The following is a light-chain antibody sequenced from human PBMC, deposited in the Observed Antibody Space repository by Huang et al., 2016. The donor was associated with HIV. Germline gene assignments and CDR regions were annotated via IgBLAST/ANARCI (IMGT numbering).Light chain of an antibody. CDR1: QNITNDY. CDR2: GSS. J-gene: IGKJ1*01. V-gene: IGKV3-20*01. CDR3: QQYSTAPWT. Sequence: EIVLTHSPDTLSLSPGERGALSGRASQNITNDYLCWYQQISGQAPRLLIYGSSGLATGVPFRFGGSGSGAEFILTIDRLEPEDFASYYCQQYSTAPWTFGPGTKLEVK.